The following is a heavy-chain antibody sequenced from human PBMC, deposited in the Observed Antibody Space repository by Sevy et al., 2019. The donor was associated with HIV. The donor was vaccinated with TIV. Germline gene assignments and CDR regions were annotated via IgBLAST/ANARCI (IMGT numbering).Heavy chain of an antibody. CDR3: ACSLMVVVTASGAWCAFDI. Sequence: GGSLRLSCAASGFTFSSYGMHWVRQAPGKGLEWVAVIWYNGSNKYYADSVKGRFTISRDNSKNQLYLQMNSLRAEDTAVYYAACSLMVVVTASGAWCAFDIWGQGTMVTVSS. CDR1: GFTFSSYG. J-gene: IGHJ3*02. CDR2: IWYNGSNK. D-gene: IGHD2-21*02. V-gene: IGHV3-33*01.